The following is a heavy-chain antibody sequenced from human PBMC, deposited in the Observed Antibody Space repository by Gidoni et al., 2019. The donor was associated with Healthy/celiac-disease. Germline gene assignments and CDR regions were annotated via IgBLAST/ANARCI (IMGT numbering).Heavy chain of an antibody. V-gene: IGHV1-69*01. CDR2: IIPIFGTA. CDR1: GGTFRSYA. Sequence: QVQLVQSGAEVKKPGSSVKVSCKASGGTFRSYAISWVRQAPGQGLEWMGGIIPIFGTANYAQKFQGRVTITADESTSTAYMELSSLRSEDTAVYYCAREGHCSGGSCYSPTSTFISAFDYWGQGTLVTVSS. J-gene: IGHJ4*02. D-gene: IGHD2-15*01. CDR3: AREGHCSGGSCYSPTSTFISAFDY.